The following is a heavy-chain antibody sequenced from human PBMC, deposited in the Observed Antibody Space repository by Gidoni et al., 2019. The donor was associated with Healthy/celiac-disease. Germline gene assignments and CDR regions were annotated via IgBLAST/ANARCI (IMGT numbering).Heavy chain of an antibody. V-gene: IGHV3-21*01. J-gene: IGHJ3*02. CDR2: ISSSSSYI. CDR3: AGGPLGTDDAFDI. Sequence: EVQLVESGGGLVKPGGSLRLSCAASGFTFSSYSMNWVRQAPGKGLEWVSSISSSSSYIYYADSVKGRFTISRDNAKNSLYLQMNSLRAEDTAVYYCAGGPLGTDDAFDIWGQGTMVTVSS. D-gene: IGHD3-16*01. CDR1: GFTFSSYS.